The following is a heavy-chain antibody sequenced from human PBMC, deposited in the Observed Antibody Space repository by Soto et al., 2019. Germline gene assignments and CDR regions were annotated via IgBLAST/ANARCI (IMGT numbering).Heavy chain of an antibody. J-gene: IGHJ4*02. Sequence: ASVKVSCKASGYTFTRYAMHWVRQAPGQRLEWMGWINEGNGNTKYSQKFQGRVTITRDTSASTAYMELSGLRSEDTTVYYCAIRDGGVVYWGQGTLVTVSS. CDR2: INEGNGNT. CDR1: GYTFTRYA. D-gene: IGHD3-16*01. CDR3: AIRDGGVVY. V-gene: IGHV1-3*01.